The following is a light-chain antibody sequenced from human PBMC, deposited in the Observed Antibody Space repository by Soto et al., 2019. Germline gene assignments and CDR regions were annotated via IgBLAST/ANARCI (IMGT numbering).Light chain of an antibody. Sequence: QSVLTQPPSASGTPGQRVTISCSGSSSSIGRNFVSWYQQLPGTAPKLLIYGDNQRPSGVPDRLSGSKSGTSASLAISGLQSEDEADYYCATWDDSLNGPVFGTGTQLTVL. CDR1: SSSIGRNF. CDR2: GDN. V-gene: IGLV1-44*01. J-gene: IGLJ7*01. CDR3: ATWDDSLNGPV.